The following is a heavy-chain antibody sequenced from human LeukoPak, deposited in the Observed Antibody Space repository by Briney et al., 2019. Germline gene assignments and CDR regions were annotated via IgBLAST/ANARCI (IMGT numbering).Heavy chain of an antibody. CDR2: IKQDGSEE. D-gene: IGHD2-15*01. V-gene: IGHV3-7*01. CDR1: GFPFSSYW. CDR3: AKDQIYSSGGVIDI. J-gene: IGHJ3*02. Sequence: GGSLRLSCAASGFPFSSYWMSWVRQAPGKGLEWVANIKQDGSEEYYVDSVKGRFTISRDNSKNTLYLQMNSLKAEDTAVYYCAKDQIYSSGGVIDIWGQGTMVTVSS.